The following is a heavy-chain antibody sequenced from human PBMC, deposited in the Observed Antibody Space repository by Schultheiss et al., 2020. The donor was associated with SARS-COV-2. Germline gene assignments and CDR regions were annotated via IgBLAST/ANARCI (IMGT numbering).Heavy chain of an antibody. D-gene: IGHD5-18*01. J-gene: IGHJ4*02. CDR2: ISYDGSNK. CDR1: GFTFSNYG. Sequence: GESLKISCAASGFTFSNYGMHWVRQAPGKGLEWVAVISYDGSNKYYADSVKGRFTISRDNAKNSLYLQMNSLRAEDTAVYYCARDRGSYGSVDFDYWGQGTLVTVSS. V-gene: IGHV3-30*12. CDR3: ARDRGSYGSVDFDY.